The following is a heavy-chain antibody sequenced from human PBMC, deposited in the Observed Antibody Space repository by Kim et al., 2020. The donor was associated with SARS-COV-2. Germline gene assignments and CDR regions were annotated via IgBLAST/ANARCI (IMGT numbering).Heavy chain of an antibody. D-gene: IGHD2-2*01. V-gene: IGHV3-23*01. J-gene: IGHJ4*02. CDR3: AKWREYCSSTTCFQNFDY. Sequence: GGSLRLSCAASGFTFSHYAISWVRQAPGKGLECVSGISDSGHYTFYADSVKGHFTISRDNSKNTLFLHMNSLRAEDTAVYYCAKWREYCSSTTCFQNFDYWGQGTLVTVSS. CDR1: GFTFSHYA. CDR2: ISDSGHYT.